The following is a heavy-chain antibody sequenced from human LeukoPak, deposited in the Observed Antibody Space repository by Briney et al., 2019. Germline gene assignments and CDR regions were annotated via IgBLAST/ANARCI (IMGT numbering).Heavy chain of an antibody. D-gene: IGHD3-10*01. J-gene: IGHJ5*02. CDR1: GGSISSSSYY. Sequence: PSETLSLTCTVSGGSISSSSYYWGWIRQPPGKGLEWIGSIYYSGSTYYNPSLKSRVTISVDTSKNQFSLKLSSVTAADTAVYHCARSLVARGSWFDPWGQGTLVTVSS. V-gene: IGHV4-39*01. CDR2: IYYSGST. CDR3: ARSLVARGSWFDP.